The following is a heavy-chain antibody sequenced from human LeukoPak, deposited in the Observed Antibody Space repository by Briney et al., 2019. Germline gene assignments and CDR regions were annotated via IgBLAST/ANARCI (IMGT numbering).Heavy chain of an antibody. CDR2: IISSNYI. Sequence: GGSPRLSCAASGFTFSSYTMNWVRQAPGKGLEWVSSIISSNYIYYADSVKGSFTNTRDNAKNLLYLQLNGLRAEDTDVYYCESRNSDLDYWGKGTMVTVSS. V-gene: IGHV3-21*01. CDR1: GFTFSSYT. J-gene: IGHJ4*02. CDR3: ESRNSDLDY. D-gene: IGHD1-26*01.